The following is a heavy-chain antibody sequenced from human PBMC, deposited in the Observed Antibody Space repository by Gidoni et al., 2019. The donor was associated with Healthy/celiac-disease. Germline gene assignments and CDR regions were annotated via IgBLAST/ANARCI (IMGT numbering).Heavy chain of an antibody. CDR3: ARGWSGRFYGMDV. D-gene: IGHD3-3*01. CDR1: GGSFSGYY. J-gene: IGHJ6*02. Sequence: QVQLQQWGAGLLTSSETLSLTCAVYGGSFSGYYWSWIRQPPGKGLEWIGEINHSGSTNYNPALKSRVTISVDTSKNQFSLKLSSVTAADTAVYYCARGWSGRFYGMDVWGQGTTVTVSS. V-gene: IGHV4-34*01. CDR2: INHSGST.